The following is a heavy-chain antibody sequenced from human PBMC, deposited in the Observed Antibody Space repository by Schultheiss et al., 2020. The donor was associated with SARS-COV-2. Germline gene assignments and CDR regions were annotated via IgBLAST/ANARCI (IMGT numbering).Heavy chain of an antibody. CDR2: ISGSGDST. D-gene: IGHD2-15*01. V-gene: IGHV3-23*01. CDR3: TKASHYCGGGTCYLTAYDY. CDR1: GFTFSHYA. J-gene: IGHJ4*02. Sequence: GESLKISCAASGFTFSHYAMHWVRQAPGTGLEWVSAISGSGDSTYYADSVKGRFTISRDNSKTTLYLQMNSLRTEDTAFYYCTKASHYCGGGTCYLTAYDYWAQGTLVTVSS.